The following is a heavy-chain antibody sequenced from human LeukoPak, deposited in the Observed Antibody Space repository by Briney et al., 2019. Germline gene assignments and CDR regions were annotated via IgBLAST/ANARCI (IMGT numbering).Heavy chain of an antibody. CDR2: ISGSGGST. V-gene: IGHV3-23*01. CDR3: AKGIAVAGTWAGNNWFDP. Sequence: GGSLRLSCAASGFTFSSYAMSWVRQAPGKGLEWVSAISGSGGSTYYADSVKGRFTISRDNSKNTLYLQMNSLRAEDTAVYYCAKGIAVAGTWAGNNWFDPWGQGTLVTVSS. D-gene: IGHD6-13*01. CDR1: GFTFSSYA. J-gene: IGHJ5*02.